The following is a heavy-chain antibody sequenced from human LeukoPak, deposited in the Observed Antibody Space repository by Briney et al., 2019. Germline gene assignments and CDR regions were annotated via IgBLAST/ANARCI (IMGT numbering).Heavy chain of an antibody. J-gene: IGHJ3*02. CDR2: IYPGDSDT. CDR3: ARHSPGPGVAFDI. CDR1: GYSFTSYW. Sequence: GESLKISCQGSGYSFTSYWIGWVRQLPGKGLEWMGIIYPGDSDTRYSPSFQGQVTISADKSISTAYLQWSSLKASDTAMYYCARHSPGPGVAFDIWGQGTMVTVSS. D-gene: IGHD3-10*01. V-gene: IGHV5-51*01.